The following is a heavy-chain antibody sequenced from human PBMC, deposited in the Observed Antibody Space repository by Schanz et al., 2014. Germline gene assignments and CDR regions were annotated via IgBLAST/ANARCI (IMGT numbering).Heavy chain of an antibody. Sequence: VQLVESGGGVVQPGRSLRLSCAASGFTFSDHYMDWVRQAPGKGLEWVGRVRNKNNRYTTEYAASVKGRFSISRDDSKNSLYLQMNSLKTEDTAMYYCARRASCNRIGCPFDSWGQGTLVTVSS. CDR1: GFTFSDHY. J-gene: IGHJ4*02. D-gene: IGHD2-2*01. CDR3: ARRASCNRIGCPFDS. CDR2: VRNKNNRYTT. V-gene: IGHV3-72*01.